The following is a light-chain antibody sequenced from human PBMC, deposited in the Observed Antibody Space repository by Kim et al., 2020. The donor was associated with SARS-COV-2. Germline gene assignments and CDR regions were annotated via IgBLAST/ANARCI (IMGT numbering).Light chain of an antibody. CDR1: QSVSSIY. V-gene: IGKV3-20*01. J-gene: IGKJ1*01. CDR2: GAS. Sequence: SPGERATLSSRASQSVSSIYLAWYQQKPGQAPRLLIYGASSRATGIPDRFSGSGSGTDFTLTISRLEPEDFAVYYCQQYGSSPRTFGQGTKVDIK. CDR3: QQYGSSPRT.